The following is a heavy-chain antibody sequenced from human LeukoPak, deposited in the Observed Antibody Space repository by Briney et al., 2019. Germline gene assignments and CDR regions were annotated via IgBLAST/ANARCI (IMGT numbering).Heavy chain of an antibody. CDR2: IIPIFGTA. J-gene: IGHJ4*02. CDR3: ARNTETAIPLPYYFDY. CDR1: GGTFSSYA. V-gene: IGHV1-69*13. D-gene: IGHD2-21*02. Sequence: SVKVSCKASGGTFSSYAISWVRQAPGQGLEWMGGIIPIFGTANYAQKFQGRVTITADESTSTAYMDLSSLRSEDTAVYYCARNTETAIPLPYYFDYWGQGTLVTVSS.